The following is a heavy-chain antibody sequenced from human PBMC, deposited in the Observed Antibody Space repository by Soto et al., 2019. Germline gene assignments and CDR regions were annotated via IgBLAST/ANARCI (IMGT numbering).Heavy chain of an antibody. V-gene: IGHV1-2*04. D-gene: IGHD6-13*01. CDR2: MNPDTGGT. Sequence: ASVKVSCKASGYTFSDFSMHWVRQAPGQGLEWVGWMNPDTGGTNYAQKFQGWVTMTRDTSISTAYMELSRLRSDGTAVYYCARDPYTSSSGYYYGMDVWGQGTTVTVSS. CDR3: ARDPYTSSSGYYYGMDV. J-gene: IGHJ6*02. CDR1: GYTFSDFS.